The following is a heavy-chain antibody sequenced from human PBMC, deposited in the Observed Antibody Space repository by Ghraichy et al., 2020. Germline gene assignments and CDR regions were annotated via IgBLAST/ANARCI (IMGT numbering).Heavy chain of an antibody. V-gene: IGHV3-15*01. CDR2: IKSKSDGGTT. CDR1: GFTFSNAW. CDR3: TTDHDYGDLLFDF. Sequence: GESLNISCAASGFTFSNAWMNWVRQAPGKGLEWVGHIKSKSDGGTTDYAEPVKGRFTVSRDDSKNTLYLQMNSLKTEDTAVYYCTTDHDYGDLLFDFWGQGTLVTVSS. D-gene: IGHD4-17*01. J-gene: IGHJ4*02.